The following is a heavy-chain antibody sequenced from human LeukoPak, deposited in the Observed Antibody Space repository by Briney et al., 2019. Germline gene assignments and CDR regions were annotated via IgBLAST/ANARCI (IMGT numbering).Heavy chain of an antibody. J-gene: IGHJ4*02. CDR2: MNPNSGNT. V-gene: IGHV1-8*01. CDR1: GYTFTSYD. D-gene: IGHD1-26*01. CDR3: ARGESEWEPTWSNDY. Sequence: GASVKVSCKASGYTFTSYDINWVRQATGQGLEWMGWMNPNSGNTGYAQKFQGRVTMTRNTSISTAYMELSSLRSEDTAVYYCARGESEWEPTWSNDYWGRGTLVTVSS.